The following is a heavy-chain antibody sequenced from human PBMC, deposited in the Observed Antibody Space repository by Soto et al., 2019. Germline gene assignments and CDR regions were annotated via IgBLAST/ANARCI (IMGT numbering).Heavy chain of an antibody. Sequence: SETLSLTCAVYGGSFSGYYWSWIRQPPGKGLEWIGEINHSGSTNYNQSLKSRVTISVDTSKNQFSLKLTSVTAADTAVYYCASPAARPLRGYYYYYGMDVWGQGTTVTVSS. D-gene: IGHD6-6*01. CDR3: ASPAARPLRGYYYYYGMDV. CDR1: GGSFSGYY. CDR2: INHSGST. V-gene: IGHV4-34*01. J-gene: IGHJ6*02.